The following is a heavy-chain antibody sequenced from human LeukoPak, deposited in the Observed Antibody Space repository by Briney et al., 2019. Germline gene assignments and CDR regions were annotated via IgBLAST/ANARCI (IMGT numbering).Heavy chain of an antibody. J-gene: IGHJ6*03. CDR1: GYTFSSYA. V-gene: IGHV3-30*04. Sequence: GGSLRLSCAASGYTFSSYAMHWVRQAPGKGLEWVAVVSYDGSNKYYADSVKGRFTISRDNAKNSLYLQMNSLRAEDTAVYYCARNPIMVYAIRGYYYYMDVWGKGTTVTVSS. CDR3: ARNPIMVYAIRGYYYYMDV. CDR2: VSYDGSNK. D-gene: IGHD2-8*01.